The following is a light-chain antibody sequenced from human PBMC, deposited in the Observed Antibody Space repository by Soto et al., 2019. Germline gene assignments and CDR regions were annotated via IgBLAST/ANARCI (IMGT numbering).Light chain of an antibody. CDR3: QQYHTTPWT. CDR1: QSVSTS. Sequence: EIVLTQSLGTLSLSAGESASLSCRASQSVSTSVAWYQQKPGQAPRLLLYGASSWATGIPDRFSGSGSGTDFTLTINRLEPEDFAVYYCQQYHTTPWTFGRGTKVEVK. CDR2: GAS. V-gene: IGKV3-20*01. J-gene: IGKJ1*01.